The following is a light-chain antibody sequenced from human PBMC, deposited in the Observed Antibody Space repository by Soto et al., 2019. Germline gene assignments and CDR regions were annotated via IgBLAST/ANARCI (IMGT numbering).Light chain of an antibody. CDR1: QSLLHSNGYNY. J-gene: IGKJ2*01. CDR2: LGS. Sequence: DIVMTQSPLSLPVTPGEPASISCRSSQSLLHSNGYNYLDWYLQKPGQSPQLLIYLGSNRASGVPDRFSGSGSGTDFTLKISRVEAVDVGVYYCIQALQTPRTFGQGTKLEIK. CDR3: IQALQTPRT. V-gene: IGKV2-28*01.